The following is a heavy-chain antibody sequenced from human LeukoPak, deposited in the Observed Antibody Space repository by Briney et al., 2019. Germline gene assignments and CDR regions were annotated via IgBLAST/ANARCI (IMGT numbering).Heavy chain of an antibody. CDR1: GGSISSGDYY. V-gene: IGHV4-30-4*02. J-gene: IGHJ1*01. Sequence: SETLSLTCTVSGGSISSGDYYWSWIRQSPGKGLEWIGYIYYSGSTYYNPSLKSRVTISVDTSKNQFSLKLSSVTAADTAVYYCAGITYYDFWSGNRYFQHWGQGTLVTVSS. CDR2: IYYSGST. D-gene: IGHD3-3*01. CDR3: AGITYYDFWSGNRYFQH.